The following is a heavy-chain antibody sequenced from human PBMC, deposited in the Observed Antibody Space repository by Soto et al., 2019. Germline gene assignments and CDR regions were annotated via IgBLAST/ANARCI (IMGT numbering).Heavy chain of an antibody. Sequence: QVELQESGPGLVKPSETLSLTCSVSGDAISRHYWSWIRQSPGKVLEWLGYFFHTGTAHYNPSLKSRFTLSVDTSKYQFSLRLDSSSPADTAVYFCVRNYVCNSQFFDLWGPGIRVTVSA. CDR2: FFHTGTA. V-gene: IGHV4-59*11. CDR1: GDAISRHY. J-gene: IGHJ2*01. D-gene: IGHD3-16*01. CDR3: VRNYVCNSQFFDL.